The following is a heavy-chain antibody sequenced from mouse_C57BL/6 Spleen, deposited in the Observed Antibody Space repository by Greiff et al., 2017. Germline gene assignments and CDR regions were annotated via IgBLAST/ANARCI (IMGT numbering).Heavy chain of an antibody. V-gene: IGHV1-15*01. J-gene: IGHJ2*01. D-gene: IGHD3-3*01. CDR3: TRGTRGY. CDR2: IDPETSGT. CDR1: GYTFTDYE. Sequence: QVQLQQSGAELVRPGASVTLSCKASGYTFTDYEMHWVKQTPVHGLEWIGAIDPETSGTAYNQKFKGKAILTADNSSSTAYMELRSLTSEDSAVYYCTRGTRGYWGQGTTLTVSS.